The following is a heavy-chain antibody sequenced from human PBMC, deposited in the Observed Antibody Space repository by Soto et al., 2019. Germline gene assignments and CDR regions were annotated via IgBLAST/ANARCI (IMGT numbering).Heavy chain of an antibody. CDR2: FDPEDGET. V-gene: IGHV1-24*01. D-gene: IGHD6-19*01. J-gene: IGHJ4*02. Sequence: GASVKVSCKVSGYTLTELSMHWVRQAPGKGLEWMGGFDPEDGETIYAQKFQGRVTMTEDTSTDTAYMELSSLRSEDTAVYYCATEGDSSCWYDNFDYWGQGTLVTVSS. CDR3: ATEGDSSCWYDNFDY. CDR1: GYTLTELS.